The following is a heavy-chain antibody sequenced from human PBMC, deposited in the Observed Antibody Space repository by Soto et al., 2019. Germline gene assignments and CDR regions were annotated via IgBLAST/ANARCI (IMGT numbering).Heavy chain of an antibody. Sequence: EVQLVESGGGLVQPGGSLRVSCAAHGFTFSSYEMIWVRQAPGKGLDWVSYISNSGSRTYYADSVKGRFTVSRDNAKNSLYLLMNSLTVEDTAIYFCERVFGVTDYWGQGTLVTVSS. CDR2: ISNSGSRT. V-gene: IGHV3-48*03. CDR1: GFTFSSYE. J-gene: IGHJ4*02. D-gene: IGHD3-10*01. CDR3: ERVFGVTDY.